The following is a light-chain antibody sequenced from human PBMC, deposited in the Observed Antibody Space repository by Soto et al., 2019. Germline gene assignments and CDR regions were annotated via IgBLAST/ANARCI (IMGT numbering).Light chain of an antibody. J-gene: IGLJ2*01. CDR1: SSDIGSNS. CDR3: AAWDDSLNGPL. V-gene: IGLV1-44*01. Sequence: QPVLTQPPSASGTPGQRVTISCSGTSSDIGSNSVSWYHHLPGTAPKLLMYNNDQRPSGVPDRFSGSKSDTSASLAISGLQSEDEAEYYCAAWDDSLNGPLFGGGTKLTVL. CDR2: NND.